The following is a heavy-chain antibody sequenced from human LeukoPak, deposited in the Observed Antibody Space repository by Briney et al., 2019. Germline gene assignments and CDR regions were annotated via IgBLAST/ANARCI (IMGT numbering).Heavy chain of an antibody. V-gene: IGHV3-43*02. Sequence: GGSLRLSCAASGFNIGPYAMYWVRQGPGRGREWVSVIKVDGSGTFYSDSVRGRFTTSRDNSKNSLYLQMSSLTSVDTALYYCATWAFCHNLDVWGQGTTVAVSS. J-gene: IGHJ6*02. CDR1: GFNIGPYA. CDR2: IKVDGSGT. D-gene: IGHD1-1*01. CDR3: ATWAFCHNLDV.